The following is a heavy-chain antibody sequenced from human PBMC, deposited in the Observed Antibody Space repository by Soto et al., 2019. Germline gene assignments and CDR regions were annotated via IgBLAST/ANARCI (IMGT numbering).Heavy chain of an antibody. V-gene: IGHV4-59*08. CDR2: IYYTGST. CDR3: ARHLVPSASVAFDI. CDR1: GGSMSSYY. D-gene: IGHD2-2*01. Sequence: QVQLQESGPGLVKASETLSLTCTVSGGSMSSYYWSWIRQPPGKGLEWIAYIYYTGSTNYNPSLKSRVTISVDTSKNQFSLKLSSVTAADTAVYYCARHLVPSASVAFDIWGQGTLVTVSS. J-gene: IGHJ3*02.